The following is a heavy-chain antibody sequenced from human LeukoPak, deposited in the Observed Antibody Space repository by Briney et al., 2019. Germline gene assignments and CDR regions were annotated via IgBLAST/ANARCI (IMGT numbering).Heavy chain of an antibody. D-gene: IGHD5-12*01. J-gene: IGHJ4*02. CDR3: ARHEWGIYSGKRLGFDY. CDR2: IYYSGST. Sequence: SETLSLTRTVSGGSISSSSYYWGWIRQPPGKGLEWIGSIYYSGSTYYNPSLKSRVTISVDTSKNQFSLKLSSVTAADTAVYYCARHEWGIYSGKRLGFDYWGQGTLVTVSS. CDR1: GGSISSSSYY. V-gene: IGHV4-39*01.